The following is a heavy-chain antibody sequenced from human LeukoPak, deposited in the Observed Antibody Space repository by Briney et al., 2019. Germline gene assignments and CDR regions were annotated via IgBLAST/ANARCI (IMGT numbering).Heavy chain of an antibody. CDR3: ARDHHYYDSSGYYVQIDY. D-gene: IGHD3-22*01. V-gene: IGHV1-2*02. CDR1: GYTFTGYY. J-gene: IGHJ4*02. CDR2: INPNSGGT. Sequence: ASVKVSCKASGYTFTGYYMHWVRQAPGQGLEWMGWINPNSGGTNYAQKFQGRVTMTRDTSISTAHMELSRLRSDDTAVYYCARDHHYYDSSGYYVQIDYWGQGTLVTVSS.